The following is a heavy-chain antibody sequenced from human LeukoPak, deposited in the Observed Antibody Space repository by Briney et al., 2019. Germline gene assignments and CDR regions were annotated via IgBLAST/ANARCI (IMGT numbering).Heavy chain of an antibody. Sequence: SETLSLTCTVSGGSISSYYWSWIRQPAGKGLEWIGRIYTSGSTNYNPSLKSRVTISVDTSKNQFSLKLSSVTAADTAVYYCARHNYDSSGYYDAFDIWGQGTMVTVSS. CDR3: ARHNYDSSGYYDAFDI. J-gene: IGHJ3*02. V-gene: IGHV4-4*07. CDR2: IYTSGST. CDR1: GGSISSYY. D-gene: IGHD3-22*01.